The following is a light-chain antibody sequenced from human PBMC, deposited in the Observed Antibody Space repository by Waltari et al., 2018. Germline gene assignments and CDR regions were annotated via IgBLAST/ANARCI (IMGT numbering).Light chain of an antibody. CDR2: TTN. CDR1: SGSVSFSHH. V-gene: IGLV8-61*01. J-gene: IGLJ3*02. Sequence: QTLVTQEPSLSVSPGGTVTLTCALSSGSVSFSHHPTWYRQTPGQAPRTVIYTTNTRSSGVPDRFSGSIVGSKAALTITGAQADDESHYYCVLYLGSDNWMFGGGTKLIVL. CDR3: VLYLGSDNWM.